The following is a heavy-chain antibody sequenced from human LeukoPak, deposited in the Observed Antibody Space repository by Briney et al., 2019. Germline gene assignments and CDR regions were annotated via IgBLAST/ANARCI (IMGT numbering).Heavy chain of an antibody. CDR3: AKGGYTTWSDP. CDR2: IRSNGGDT. J-gene: IGHJ5*02. V-gene: IGHV3-23*01. Sequence: PGGSLRLSWAASGFTFREYSMSWVRQAPGKGLEWGSNIRSNGGDTYYTDSVKGRFTISRDNSKNTPYLEMNSLRAEDTAVYYCAKGGYTTWSDPWGQGTLVTVSS. D-gene: IGHD2-15*01. CDR1: GFTFREYS.